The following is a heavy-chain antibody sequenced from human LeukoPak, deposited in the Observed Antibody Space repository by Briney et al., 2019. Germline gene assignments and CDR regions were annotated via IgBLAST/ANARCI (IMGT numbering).Heavy chain of an antibody. CDR3: ARARRFGELLRYHFDY. D-gene: IGHD3-10*01. V-gene: IGHV4-34*01. CDR2: INHSGST. CDR1: GGSFSGYY. Sequence: SETLSLTCAVYGGSFSGYYWSWIRQPPGKGLEWIGEINHSGSTNYNPSLKSRVTISVDTSKNQFSLKLSSVTAADTAVYYCARARRFGELLRYHFDYWGQGTLVTVSS. J-gene: IGHJ4*02.